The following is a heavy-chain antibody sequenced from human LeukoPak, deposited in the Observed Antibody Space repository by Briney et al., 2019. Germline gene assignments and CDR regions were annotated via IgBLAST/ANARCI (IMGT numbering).Heavy chain of an antibody. Sequence: GASMKVSCKASGYTFTGYYMHWVRQAPGQGLEWMGWISPNSGDTDIAQKFQGRVTMTRDTSIATSYMEVDSLTSDDTAVYYCARESACGTTNCLAPADWLDPWGQGTLVIVSS. CDR1: GYTFTGYY. D-gene: IGHD2-2*01. J-gene: IGHJ5*02. CDR3: ARESACGTTNCLAPADWLDP. V-gene: IGHV1-2*02. CDR2: ISPNSGDT.